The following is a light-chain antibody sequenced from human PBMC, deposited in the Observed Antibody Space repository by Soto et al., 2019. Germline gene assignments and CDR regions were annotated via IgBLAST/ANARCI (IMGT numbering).Light chain of an antibody. CDR2: DAS. CDR3: QQRSSSIT. CDR1: QSVSSY. J-gene: IGKJ5*01. V-gene: IGKV3-11*01. Sequence: EIVLTQSPATLSLYPGERATLSCRASQSVSSYLAWYQQKPGQAPRLLIYDASNRATGIPARFSGSGSGTDFTLTISGLEPEDFVVYYCQQRSSSITFGQGTRLEIK.